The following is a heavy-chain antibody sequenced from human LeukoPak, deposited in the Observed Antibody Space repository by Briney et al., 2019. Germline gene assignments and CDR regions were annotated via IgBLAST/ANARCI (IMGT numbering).Heavy chain of an antibody. CDR1: GFPFSSYW. J-gene: IGHJ4*02. V-gene: IGHV3-7*01. CDR3: ARGSTDPQFDY. CDR2: IKQDGSKK. Sequence: GGSLRLSCVASGFPFSSYWMTWVRQAPGKGLEWVANIKQDGSKKSYVDSVKGRFTISRDNSENTLYLQMNSLRAEDTAVYYCARGSTDPQFDYWGQGTLVTVSS. D-gene: IGHD1-1*01.